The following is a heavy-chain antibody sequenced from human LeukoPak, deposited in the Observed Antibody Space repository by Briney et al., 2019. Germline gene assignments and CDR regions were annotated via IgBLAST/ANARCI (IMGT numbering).Heavy chain of an antibody. J-gene: IGHJ4*02. Sequence: GGSLRLSCAASGFTFSSYAMSWVRQAPGKGLEWVSAISGSGGSTYYADSVKGRFTISRDNSKNTLYLQMNSLRAEDTAVYYCARDIGILGSLTTPDYWGQGTLVTVSS. CDR2: ISGSGGST. CDR1: GFTFSSYA. D-gene: IGHD1-26*01. V-gene: IGHV3-23*01. CDR3: ARDIGILGSLTTPDY.